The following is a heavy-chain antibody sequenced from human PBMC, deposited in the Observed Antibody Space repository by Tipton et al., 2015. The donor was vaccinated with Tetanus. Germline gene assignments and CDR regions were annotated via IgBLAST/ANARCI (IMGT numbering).Heavy chain of an antibody. Sequence: SLRLSCSVSGFLFSSYTMNWVRQAPGRGLEWVSSISSSSSYIYYADSVKGRFTIFRDNANNSVYLQMYNLGAEDTALYFCARKGYRHAPPGLDNWGQGPLVTVSS. J-gene: IGHJ4*02. D-gene: IGHD2-15*01. V-gene: IGHV3-21*01. CDR2: ISSSSSYI. CDR3: ARKGYRHAPPGLDN. CDR1: GFLFSSYT.